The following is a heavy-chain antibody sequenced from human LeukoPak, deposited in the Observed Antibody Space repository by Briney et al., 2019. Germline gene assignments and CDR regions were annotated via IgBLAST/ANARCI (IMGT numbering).Heavy chain of an antibody. V-gene: IGHV3-53*01. CDR2: IYSGGST. J-gene: IGHJ6*02. CDR3: AKERAVVPRGGMDV. CDR1: GFTVSSNY. D-gene: IGHD2-2*01. Sequence: GGSLRLSCAASGFTVSSNYMSWVRQAPGKGLEWVSVIYSGGSTYYADSVKGRFTISRDNSKNTLYLQMNSLRAEDTAVYYCAKERAVVPRGGMDVWGQGTTVTVSS.